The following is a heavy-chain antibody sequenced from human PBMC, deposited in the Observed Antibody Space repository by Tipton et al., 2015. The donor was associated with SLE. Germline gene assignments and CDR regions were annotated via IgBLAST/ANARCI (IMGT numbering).Heavy chain of an antibody. CDR2: IYSRGST. V-gene: IGHV4-4*09. J-gene: IGHJ2*01. Sequence: LRLSCTVSGGSISSYYWSWVRQPPGKGLECIGYIYSRGSTNYNPSLKSRVTMSLDTSKNQFSLKLSSVTAADTAVYYCARGDYWGYWYLDLWGRGTLVTVSS. CDR3: ARGDYWGYWYLDL. CDR1: GGSISSYY. D-gene: IGHD7-27*01.